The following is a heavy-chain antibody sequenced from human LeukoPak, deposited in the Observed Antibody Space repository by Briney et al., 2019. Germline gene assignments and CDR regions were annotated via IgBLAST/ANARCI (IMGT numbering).Heavy chain of an antibody. D-gene: IGHD3-10*01. CDR3: ARASFAPGGGDY. CDR2: IYYSGST. Sequence: SQTLSLTCTVSGGSISSGDYYWSWIRQPPGKGLEWIGYIYYSGSTYYNPSLKSRVTISVDTSKNQFSLKLSSVTAADTAVYYCARASFAPGGGDYWGQGTLSPSPQ. V-gene: IGHV4-30-4*08. J-gene: IGHJ4*02. CDR1: GGSISSGDYY.